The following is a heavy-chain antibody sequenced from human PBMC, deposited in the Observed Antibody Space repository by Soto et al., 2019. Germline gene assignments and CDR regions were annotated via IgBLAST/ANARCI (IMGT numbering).Heavy chain of an antibody. V-gene: IGHV4-59*01. Sequence: SETLSLTCTVSDGSMGSYWCSWIRQPQGKGLEWIGYIYYSGSPNYNPSLKSRVTISVDTSKNQFSLKLSSVTAADTAVYYCARLGLDYYYYGMDVWGQGTTVTVSS. CDR3: ARLGLDYYYYGMDV. CDR1: DGSMGSYW. CDR2: IYYSGSP. J-gene: IGHJ6*02.